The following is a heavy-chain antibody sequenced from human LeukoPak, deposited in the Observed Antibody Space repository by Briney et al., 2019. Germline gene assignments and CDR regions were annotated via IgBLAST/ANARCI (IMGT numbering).Heavy chain of an antibody. J-gene: IGHJ4*02. CDR1: VYTFTSYD. Sequence: ASVKVSCKASVYTFTSYDINWVRQATGQGLEWVGWMNPNSGNTGYAQTFQGRVTTTRSTSISTAYMELSSLRSEDTAVYYCARNPLVVPAAGFDYWGQGTLVTVSS. V-gene: IGHV1-8*01. CDR2: MNPNSGNT. D-gene: IGHD2-2*01. CDR3: ARNPLVVPAAGFDY.